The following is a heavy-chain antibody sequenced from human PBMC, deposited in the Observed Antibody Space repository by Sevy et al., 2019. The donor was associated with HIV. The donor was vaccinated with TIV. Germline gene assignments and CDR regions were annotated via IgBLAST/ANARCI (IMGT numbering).Heavy chain of an antibody. CDR2: INTYDGNT. J-gene: IGHJ4*02. CDR3: AKGAHPQRSNSWYDY. V-gene: IGHV1-18*01. D-gene: IGHD6-13*01. Sequence: ASVKVSCKASGYTFSSYGISWVRQAPGQGLEWMGWINTYDGNTKYAQKVQGRVALTTDTSTGTAYMEVGSLRSDGTAVYYCAKGAHPQRSNSWYDYWGQGTLVTVSS. CDR1: GYTFSSYG.